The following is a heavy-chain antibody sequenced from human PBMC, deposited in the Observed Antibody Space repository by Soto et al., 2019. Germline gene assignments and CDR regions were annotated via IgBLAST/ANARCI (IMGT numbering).Heavy chain of an antibody. CDR2: IWYDGSNK. D-gene: IGHD7-27*01. J-gene: IGHJ6*02. CDR3: ARAQLNWGTRDGMDV. V-gene: IGHV3-33*01. Sequence: QVQLVESGGGVVQPGRSLRLSCAASGFTFSSYGMHWVRQAPGKGLEWVAVIWYDGSNKYYADSVKGRFTISRDNSKNTLYLQMNGLRAEDTAVYYCARAQLNWGTRDGMDVWVQGTTVTVSS. CDR1: GFTFSSYG.